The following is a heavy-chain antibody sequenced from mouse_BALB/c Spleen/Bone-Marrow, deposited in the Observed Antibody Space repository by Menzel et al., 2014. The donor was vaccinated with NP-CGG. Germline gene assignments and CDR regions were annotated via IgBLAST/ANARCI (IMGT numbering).Heavy chain of an antibody. CDR1: GFNIKDTY. J-gene: IGHJ2*01. CDR3: ARYRLGTYFDY. V-gene: IGHV14-3*02. D-gene: IGHD2-14*01. CDR2: IDPANGNT. Sequence: EVKLQESGAELVKPGASVKLSGTASGFNIKDTYMHWVKQRPEQGLEWIGRIDPANGNTKYDPKFQGKATITADTSSNTAYLQLSSLTSEDTAVYYCARYRLGTYFDYWGQGTTLTVSS.